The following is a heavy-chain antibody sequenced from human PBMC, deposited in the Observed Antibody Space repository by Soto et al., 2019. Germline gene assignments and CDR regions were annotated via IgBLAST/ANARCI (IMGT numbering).Heavy chain of an antibody. D-gene: IGHD3-9*01. V-gene: IGHV2-5*02. CDR1: GFSLTTERVG. CDR2: IFWDDDK. Sequence: QITWKESGPTLVKPTQTLTLTCTFSGFSLTTERVGVCWIRQPPGKALEWLALIFWDDDKRYSPALKSRLTVTKDTSRTQVVLTMTNIAPVDTATYYCAQILTVRGADVFGVWGQGTMVTVSS. CDR3: AQILTVRGADVFGV. J-gene: IGHJ3*01.